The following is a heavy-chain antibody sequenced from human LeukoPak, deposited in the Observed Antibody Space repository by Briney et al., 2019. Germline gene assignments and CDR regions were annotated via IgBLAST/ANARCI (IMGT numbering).Heavy chain of an antibody. CDR2: ISAYNGNT. CDR1: GYTLTSYG. CDR3: ARDSRYSSSWTRYFDY. J-gene: IGHJ4*02. Sequence: GASVKVSCKASGYTLTSYGISWVRQAPGQGLEWMGWISAYNGNTNYAQKLQGRVTMTTDTSTSTAYMELRSLRSDDTAVYYRARDSRYSSSWTRYFDYWGQGTLVTVSS. V-gene: IGHV1-18*01. D-gene: IGHD6-13*01.